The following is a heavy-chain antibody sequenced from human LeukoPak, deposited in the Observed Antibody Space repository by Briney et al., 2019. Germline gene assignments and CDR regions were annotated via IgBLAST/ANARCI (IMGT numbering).Heavy chain of an antibody. J-gene: IGHJ4*02. V-gene: IGHV4-31*03. D-gene: IGHD4-11*01. CDR1: SGSISSGGYY. CDR3: ARGPVGDYSNY. CDR2: IYYSGST. Sequence: SETLSLTRTVSSGSISSGGYYWSWIRQHPGKGLEWIGYIYYSGSTYYNPSLKSRLTISLDTSKNQFSLKLSSVTAADTAVYYCARGPVGDYSNYWGQGTLVTVSS.